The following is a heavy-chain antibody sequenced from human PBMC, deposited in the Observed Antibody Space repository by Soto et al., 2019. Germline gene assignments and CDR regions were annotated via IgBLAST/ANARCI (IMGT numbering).Heavy chain of an antibody. CDR3: ASPSATGWYFDL. Sequence: ASVKVSCKASGYTFTSYGISWVRQAPGQGLEWMGWISAYNGNTNYAQKLQGRVTMTTDTSTNTAYMELRSLRSDDTAVYYCASPSATGWYFDLWGRGTLVTVSS. CDR1: GYTFTSYG. J-gene: IGHJ2*01. D-gene: IGHD2-15*01. CDR2: ISAYNGNT. V-gene: IGHV1-18*01.